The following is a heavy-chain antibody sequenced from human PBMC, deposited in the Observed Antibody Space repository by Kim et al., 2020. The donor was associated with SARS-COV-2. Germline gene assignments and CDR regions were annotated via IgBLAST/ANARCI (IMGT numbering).Heavy chain of an antibody. D-gene: IGHD3-10*01. CDR2: K. Sequence: KYDEDSVKGRFTITGDNSKNTLYLQRKGLRAEDTAVYYCARDLSGYYGMDVWGQGTTVTVSS. V-gene: IGHV3-33*01. CDR3: ARDLSGYYGMDV. J-gene: IGHJ6*02.